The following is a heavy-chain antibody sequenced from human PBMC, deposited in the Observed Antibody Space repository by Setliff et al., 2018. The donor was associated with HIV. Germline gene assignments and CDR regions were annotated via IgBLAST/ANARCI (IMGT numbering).Heavy chain of an antibody. V-gene: IGHV4-59*08. J-gene: IGHJ5*02. CDR1: GGSLRTFH. Sequence: SETLSLTCTVSGGSLRTFHWTCLRQAPGKGLEWLGHIYDVGVTNYNPSLKNRVTISLDASQTRCSLTLASVTATDTAVYFCAKRRGSGTLYDAFDPWGQGILGTVS. CDR3: AKRRGSGTLYDAFDP. CDR2: IYDVGVT. D-gene: IGHD3-10*01.